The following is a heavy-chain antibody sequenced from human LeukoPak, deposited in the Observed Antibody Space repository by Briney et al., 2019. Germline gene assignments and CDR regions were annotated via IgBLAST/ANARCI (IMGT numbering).Heavy chain of an antibody. D-gene: IGHD2-21*01. J-gene: IGHJ3*01. CDR3: ARHSDSLGAFDF. CDR1: SGSISGYY. V-gene: IGHV4-59*08. CDR2: INYSGST. Sequence: PSETLSLTCTVSSGSISGYYWSWLRQPPGKGLEGIGYINYSGSTNSNPSLKSRVTISLDTSKNQFSLKLPSVTAADTAVYYCARHSDSLGAFDFWGQGTMVTVSS.